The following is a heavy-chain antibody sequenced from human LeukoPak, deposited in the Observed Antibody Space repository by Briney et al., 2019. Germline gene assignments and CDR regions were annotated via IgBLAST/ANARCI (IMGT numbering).Heavy chain of an antibody. J-gene: IGHJ6*02. CDR1: GFTFSSYW. Sequence: PGRSLRLSCAASGFTFSSYWMNWARQAPGKGLEWVANINHNGNVNYYVDSVKGRFTISRDNAKNSLYLQMSNLRAEDTAVYFCARGGGLDVWGQGAAVTVSS. D-gene: IGHD3-16*01. CDR2: INHNGNVN. CDR3: ARGGGLDV. V-gene: IGHV3-7*03.